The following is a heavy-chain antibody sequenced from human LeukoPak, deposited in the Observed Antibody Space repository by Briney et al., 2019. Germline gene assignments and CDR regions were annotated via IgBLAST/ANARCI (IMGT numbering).Heavy chain of an antibody. CDR1: GGSISSYY. J-gene: IGHJ4*02. CDR2: IYHSGST. CDR3: AREYSSSWPFDY. D-gene: IGHD6-13*01. V-gene: IGHV4-38-2*02. Sequence: SETLSLTCTVSGGSISSYYWGWIRQPPGKGLEWIGSIYHSGSTYYNPSLKSRVTISVDTSKNQFSLKLSSVTAADTAVYYCAREYSSSWPFDYWGQGTLVTVSS.